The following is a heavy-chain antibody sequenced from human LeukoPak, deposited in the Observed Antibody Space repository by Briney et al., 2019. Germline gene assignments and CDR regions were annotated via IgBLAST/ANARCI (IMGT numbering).Heavy chain of an antibody. V-gene: IGHV4-59*01. D-gene: IGHD2-15*01. CDR3: ARDVQSSGGYNWFDP. Sequence: SETLSLTCTVSGGSISSYYWSWIRQPPGKGLEWIGYIYYSGSTNYNPSLKSRVTISVDTSKNQFSLKLSSETAADTAVYYCARDVQSSGGYNWFDPWGQGTLVTVSS. CDR1: GGSISSYY. J-gene: IGHJ5*02. CDR2: IYYSGST.